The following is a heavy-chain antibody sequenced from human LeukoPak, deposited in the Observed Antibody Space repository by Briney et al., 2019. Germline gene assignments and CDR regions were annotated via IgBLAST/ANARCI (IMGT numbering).Heavy chain of an antibody. CDR1: GGTFSSYA. D-gene: IGHD3-22*01. J-gene: IGHJ4*02. Sequence: SVKVSCKASGGTFSSYAISWVRQAPGQGLEWMGRIIPILGIANYAQKFQGRVTITADKSTITAYMELSSLRSEDTAVYYCARAKYYYDSSGYYLFDYWGQGTLVTVSS. V-gene: IGHV1-69*04. CDR3: ARAKYYYDSSGYYLFDY. CDR2: IIPILGIA.